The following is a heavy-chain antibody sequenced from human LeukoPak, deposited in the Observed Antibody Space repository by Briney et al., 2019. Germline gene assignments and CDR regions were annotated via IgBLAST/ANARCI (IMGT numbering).Heavy chain of an antibody. J-gene: IGHJ6*02. V-gene: IGHV5-51*01. Sequence: GESLKIPCKGSGYSFTSYWIGWVRQMPGKGLEWMGIIYPGDSDTRYSPSFQGQVTISADKSISTAYLQWSSLKASDTAMYYCARGYCSGGSCYTPYYGMDVWGQGTTVTVSS. CDR3: ARGYCSGGSCYTPYYGMDV. CDR2: IYPGDSDT. D-gene: IGHD2-15*01. CDR1: GYSFTSYW.